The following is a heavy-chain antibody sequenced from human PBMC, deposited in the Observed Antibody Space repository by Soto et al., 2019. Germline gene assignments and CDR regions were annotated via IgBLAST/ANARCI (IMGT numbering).Heavy chain of an antibody. J-gene: IGHJ4*02. CDR2: IYYSGST. CDR1: GGSISSSSYY. CDR3: ASQVYYYGSGSYFDY. D-gene: IGHD3-10*01. V-gene: IGHV4-39*01. Sequence: SETLSLTCTVSGGSISSSSYYWGWIRQPPGKGLEWIGSIYYSGSTYYNPSLKSRVTISVDTSKNQFSLKLSPVTAADTAVYYCASQVYYYGSGSYFDYWGQGTLVIVPS.